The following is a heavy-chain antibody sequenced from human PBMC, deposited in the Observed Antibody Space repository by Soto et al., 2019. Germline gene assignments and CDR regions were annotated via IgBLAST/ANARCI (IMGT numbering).Heavy chain of an antibody. CDR2: ISGSGGST. CDR3: AKGEYSSPADYYYYMDV. J-gene: IGHJ6*03. CDR1: GLTFSSYA. Sequence: HPGGSLRLSCAASGLTFSSYAMSWVRQAPGKGLEWVSAISGSGGSTYYADSVKGRFTISRDNSKNTLYLQMNSLRAEDTAVYYCAKGEYSSPADYYYYMDVWGKGTTVTVSS. D-gene: IGHD6-6*01. V-gene: IGHV3-23*01.